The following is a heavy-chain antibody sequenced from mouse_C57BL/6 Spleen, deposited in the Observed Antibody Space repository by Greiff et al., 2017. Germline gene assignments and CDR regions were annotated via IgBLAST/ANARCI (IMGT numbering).Heavy chain of an antibody. Sequence: VQLQQPGAELVKPGASVKLSCKASGYTFTSYWMHWVKQRPGQGLEWIGMIHPNSGSTNYNEKFKSKATLTVDKSSSTAYMQLSSLTSEDSAVYYCERREQLRPFAMDYWGQGTSVTVSS. V-gene: IGHV1-64*01. CDR1: GYTFTSYW. CDR2: IHPNSGST. D-gene: IGHD3-2*02. CDR3: ERREQLRPFAMDY. J-gene: IGHJ4*01.